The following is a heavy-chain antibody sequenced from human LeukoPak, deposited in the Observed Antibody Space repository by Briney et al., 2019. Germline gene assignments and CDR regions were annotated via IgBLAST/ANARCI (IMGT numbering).Heavy chain of an antibody. CDR3: AKGPSITARPGYVDL. D-gene: IGHD6-6*01. CDR1: GFTVSRNY. V-gene: IGHV3-53*01. CDR2: IYSGGTT. J-gene: IGHJ2*01. Sequence: PGGSLRLSCAASGFTVSRNYMSWVRQTPGKGLEWVSVIYSGGTTYYADSVKGRFTISRDNSKNTLYLQMNSLRAEDTAVYYCAKGPSITARPGYVDLWGRGTLVTVSS.